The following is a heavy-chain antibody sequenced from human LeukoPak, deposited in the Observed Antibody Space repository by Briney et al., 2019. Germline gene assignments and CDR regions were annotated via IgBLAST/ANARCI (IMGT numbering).Heavy chain of an antibody. CDR2: IYSGGST. V-gene: IGHV3-53*01. J-gene: IGHJ6*03. D-gene: IGHD1-14*01. CDR1: GFTVSSNY. CDR3: AKDHRDYYYYYMDV. Sequence: GGSLRLSCAASGFTVSSNYMSWVRQAPGKGLEWVSVIYSGGSTYYADSVKGRLTISRDNSKNTLYLQMNSLRAEDTAVYYCAKDHRDYYYYYMDVWGKGTTVTVSS.